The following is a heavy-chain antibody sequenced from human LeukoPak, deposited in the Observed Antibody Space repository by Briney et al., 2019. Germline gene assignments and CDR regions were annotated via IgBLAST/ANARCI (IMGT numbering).Heavy chain of an antibody. CDR2: IYHSGTT. CDR3: ANKVYCSTTSCYHAGY. Sequence: PSETLSLTCAVFGESISSTNWWSWVRQAPGKGLEWIGEIYHSGTTKYNPSLKSRVTISFDTSKNQFSLNLRSVTAADTAVYYCANKVYCSTTSCYHAGYWGQGTLVTVSS. J-gene: IGHJ4*02. V-gene: IGHV4-4*02. D-gene: IGHD2-2*01. CDR1: GESISSTNW.